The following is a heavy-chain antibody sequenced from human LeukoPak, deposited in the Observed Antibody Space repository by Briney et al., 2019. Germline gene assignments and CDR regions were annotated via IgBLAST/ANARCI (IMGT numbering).Heavy chain of an antibody. V-gene: IGHV4-61*02. Sequence: SETLSLTCTVSGGSISSGSYYWSWIRQPTGKGLEWIGRIYTSGSTNYNPSLKSRVTISVDTSKNQFSLKLSSVTAADTAVYYCARGGGAAAGQKIDYWGQGTLVTVSS. J-gene: IGHJ4*02. CDR1: GGSISSGSYY. D-gene: IGHD6-13*01. CDR2: IYTSGST. CDR3: ARGGGAAAGQKIDY.